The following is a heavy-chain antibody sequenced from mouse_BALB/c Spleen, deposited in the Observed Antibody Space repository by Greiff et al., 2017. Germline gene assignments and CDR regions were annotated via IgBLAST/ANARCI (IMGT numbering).Heavy chain of an antibody. D-gene: IGHD1-1*01. Sequence: QVQLQQSGAELARPGASVKLSCKASGYTFTSYWMQWVKQRPGQGLEWIGAIYPGDGDTRYTQKFKGKATLTADKSSSTAYMQLSSLASEDSAVYYCAREWYYGSSYYFDYWGQGTTLTVSS. CDR3: AREWYYGSSYYFDY. V-gene: IGHV1-87*01. CDR2: IYPGDGDT. CDR1: GYTFTSYW. J-gene: IGHJ2*01.